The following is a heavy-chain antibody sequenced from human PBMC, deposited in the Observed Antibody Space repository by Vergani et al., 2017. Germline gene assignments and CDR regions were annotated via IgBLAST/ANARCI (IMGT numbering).Heavy chain of an antibody. Sequence: QVQLQESGPGLVKPSETLSLTCTVSGGSISSYYWSWIRQPPGKGLEWIGYIYYSASTNYNPSLKSRVTISVDTSKNQVSLKLSSVTAADTAVYYCARGITMVRESPPYYFDYWGQGTLVTVSS. CDR2: IYYSAST. V-gene: IGHV4-59*01. CDR3: ARGITMVRESPPYYFDY. J-gene: IGHJ4*02. CDR1: GGSISSYY. D-gene: IGHD3-10*01.